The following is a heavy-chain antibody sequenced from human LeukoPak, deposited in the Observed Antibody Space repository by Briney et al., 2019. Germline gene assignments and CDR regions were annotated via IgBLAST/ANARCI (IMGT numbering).Heavy chain of an antibody. D-gene: IGHD3-22*01. CDR2: IIPIFGTA. V-gene: IGHV1-69*05. J-gene: IGHJ1*01. CDR1: GGTFSSYA. CDR3: ARERRYYDSSGYQDLEYFQH. Sequence: ASVTVSCKASGGTFSSYAISWVRQAPGQGLEWMGRIIPIFGTANYAQKFQGRVTITTDETTSTAYMELSSLRSEDTAVYYCARERRYYDSSGYQDLEYFQHWGQGTLVTVSS.